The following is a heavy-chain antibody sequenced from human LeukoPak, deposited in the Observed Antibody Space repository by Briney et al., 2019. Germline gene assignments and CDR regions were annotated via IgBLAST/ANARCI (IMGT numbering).Heavy chain of an antibody. D-gene: IGHD3-3*01. CDR3: ARRGLWSGYHCFDY. V-gene: IGHV4-34*01. CDR2: INHSGGT. J-gene: IGHJ4*02. CDR1: GGSFSGYY. Sequence: SETLSLTCAVYGGSFSGYYWSWIRQPPGKGLEWIGEINHSGGTNYNPSLKSRVSISVDTSKNQFSLKLSSVTAADTAVYYCARRGLWSGYHCFDYWGPGTLVTVSS.